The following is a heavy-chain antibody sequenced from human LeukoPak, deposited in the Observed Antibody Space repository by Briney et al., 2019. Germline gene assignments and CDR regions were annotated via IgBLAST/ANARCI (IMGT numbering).Heavy chain of an antibody. CDR2: ISSSSDYI. CDR3: TRNSGWYGLS. D-gene: IGHD6-19*01. CDR1: GFTFSNSS. Sequence: GGSLRLSCAASGFTFSNSSMNWVRQAPGKGLEWVSSISSSSDYIYDADSVKGRFTISRDNAKNSLFLHLNSLRGEDTAVYYCTRNSGWYGLSWGQGTLVTVSS. J-gene: IGHJ1*01. V-gene: IGHV3-21*04.